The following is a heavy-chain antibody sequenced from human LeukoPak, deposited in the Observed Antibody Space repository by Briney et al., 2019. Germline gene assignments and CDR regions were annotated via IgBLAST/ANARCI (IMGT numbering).Heavy chain of an antibody. CDR1: GYTFTDYY. V-gene: IGHV1-2*02. D-gene: IGHD4-11*01. CDR3: ARDRDYSNTERGFDY. Sequence: ASVKVSCKTSGYTFTDYYIHWVRQAPGQGLERMGWISPNSGETNSAQKFQGRVTMTGDTSISTAYTELRRVTSDDTAVYYCARDRDYSNTERGFDYWGQGTLVTVSS. J-gene: IGHJ4*02. CDR2: ISPNSGET.